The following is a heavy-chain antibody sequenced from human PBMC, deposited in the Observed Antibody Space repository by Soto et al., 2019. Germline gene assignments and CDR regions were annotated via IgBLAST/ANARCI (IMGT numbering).Heavy chain of an antibody. V-gene: IGHV3-13*05. J-gene: IGHJ6*02. D-gene: IGHD2-15*01. CDR1: AFTLSVYD. CDR3: ARAYSGRLPRRADYYYAMDV. CDR2: LGAADDP. Sequence: PGGSLRLSCAASAFTLSVYDMHWFRQPNGKGLEWVSALGAADDPYYLGSVKGRFTISRENAKNSLYLQMNNLRAGDTAVYYCARAYSGRLPRRADYYYAMDVWGQGTTVTVSS.